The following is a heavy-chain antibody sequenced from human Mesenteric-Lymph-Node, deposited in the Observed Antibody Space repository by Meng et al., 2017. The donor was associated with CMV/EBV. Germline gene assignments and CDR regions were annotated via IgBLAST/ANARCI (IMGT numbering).Heavy chain of an antibody. CDR2: INHSGST. J-gene: IGHJ4*02. CDR1: GGSFSGYY. D-gene: IGHD3-9*01. CDR3: ARGSSYDILTGYFDY. V-gene: IGHV4-34*01. Sequence: QVPFHPGGAGLLKPSETLSVTCAVYGGSFSGYYWNWIRQSPEKGLEWIGEINHSGSTTYNPSFTSRIIISVDTSTNQISLNMSSVTAADTAVYYCARGSSYDILTGYFDYWGQGALVTVSS.